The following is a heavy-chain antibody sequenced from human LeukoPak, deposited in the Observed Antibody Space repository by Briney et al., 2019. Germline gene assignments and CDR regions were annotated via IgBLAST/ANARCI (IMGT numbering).Heavy chain of an antibody. CDR1: GFTFSNYA. CDR3: AKDPLFSRSGYSDY. Sequence: PGGSLRLSCAASGFTFSNYAMNWVRQAPGKGLEWVSAITASGGSTYYADSVKGRFTISRDNSKYTLYLLMNSLRAEDTAVYYCAKDPLFSRSGYSDYWGQGTLVTVSS. D-gene: IGHD3-22*01. V-gene: IGHV3-23*01. J-gene: IGHJ4*02. CDR2: ITASGGST.